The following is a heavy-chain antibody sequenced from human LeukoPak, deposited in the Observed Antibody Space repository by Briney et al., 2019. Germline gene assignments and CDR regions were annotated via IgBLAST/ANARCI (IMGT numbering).Heavy chain of an antibody. CDR2: ITNGGSTI. D-gene: IGHD3-9*01. V-gene: IGHV3-11*01. CDR1: GFTFSDYN. CDR3: ARSIGLTGGGVDV. J-gene: IGHJ6*02. Sequence: GGSLRLSCAASGFTFSDYNMNWVRQAPGKGLEWVSYITNGGSTIHHADSVKGRFTISRNNAKKTLYLQMNSLRAEDTAVYYCARSIGLTGGGVDVWGQGTTVTVSS.